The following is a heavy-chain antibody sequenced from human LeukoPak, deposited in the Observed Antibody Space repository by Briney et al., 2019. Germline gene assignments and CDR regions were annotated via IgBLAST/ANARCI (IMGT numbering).Heavy chain of an antibody. Sequence: SETLSLTCAVYGGSFSGYYWSRIRQPPGKGLEWIGEINHSGSTNYNPSLKSRVTISVDTSKNQFSLKLSSVTAADTAVYYCASLWPYQLSAFDIWGQGTMVTVSS. D-gene: IGHD2-2*01. V-gene: IGHV4-34*01. CDR1: GGSFSGYY. CDR3: ASLWPYQLSAFDI. J-gene: IGHJ3*02. CDR2: INHSGST.